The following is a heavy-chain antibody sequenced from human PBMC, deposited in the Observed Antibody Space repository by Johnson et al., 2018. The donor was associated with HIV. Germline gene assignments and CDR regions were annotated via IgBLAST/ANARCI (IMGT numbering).Heavy chain of an antibody. CDR3: AKPMGGDDAFDI. CDR1: GFTFSSYG. Sequence: QVQLVESGGGVVQPGGSLRLSCAASGFTFSSYGMHWVRQTPGKGLEWVAFIRYDGNNTYYADSVKGRFTISRYNPKNTLYLQMNSLRAEDTAVYYCAKPMGGDDAFDIWGQGTTVTVSS. D-gene: IGHD3-16*01. CDR2: IRYDGNNT. J-gene: IGHJ3*02. V-gene: IGHV3-30*02.